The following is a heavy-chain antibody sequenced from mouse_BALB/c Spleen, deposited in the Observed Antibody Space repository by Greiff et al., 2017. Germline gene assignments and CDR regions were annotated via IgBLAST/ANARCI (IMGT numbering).Heavy chain of an antibody. CDR2: IDPENGNT. D-gene: IGHD2-1*01. CDR1: GFNIKDYY. Sequence: EVKLQQSGAELVRPGALVKLSCKASGFNIKDYYMHWVKQRPEQGLEWIGWIDPENGNTIYDPKFQGKASITADTSSNTAYLQLSSLTSEDTAVYYCARIYGNYWYFDVWGAGTTVTVSS. J-gene: IGHJ1*01. V-gene: IGHV14-1*02. CDR3: ARIYGNYWYFDV.